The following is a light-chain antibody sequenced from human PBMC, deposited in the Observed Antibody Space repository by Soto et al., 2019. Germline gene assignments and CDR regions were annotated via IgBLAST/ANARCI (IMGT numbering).Light chain of an antibody. CDR3: QQYFSSLSYT. Sequence: DIVMTQSPDSLAVSLGERATINCKSRQSVLSSSNNKNYLAWYQQKPGQPPRLLIYWASTRESGVPDRFSGSGSGTDLTLTISSLQAEDVAVYYCQQYFSSLSYTFGQGTKLEIK. CDR2: WAS. J-gene: IGKJ2*01. CDR1: QSVLSSSNNKNY. V-gene: IGKV4-1*01.